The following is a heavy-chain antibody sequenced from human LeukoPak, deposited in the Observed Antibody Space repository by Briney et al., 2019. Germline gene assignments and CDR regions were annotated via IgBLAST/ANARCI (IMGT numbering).Heavy chain of an antibody. CDR1: GGSFSGYY. CDR2: INHSGST. Sequence: SETLSLTCAVYGGSFSGYYWSWIRQPPGKGLDWIGEINHSGSTNYNPSLKSLVTISVDTSKNQFSLKLSSVTAADTAVYYCARVGYYYGSGSYCFDYWGQGTLVTVSS. V-gene: IGHV4-34*09. D-gene: IGHD3-10*01. J-gene: IGHJ4*02. CDR3: ARVGYYYGSGSYCFDY.